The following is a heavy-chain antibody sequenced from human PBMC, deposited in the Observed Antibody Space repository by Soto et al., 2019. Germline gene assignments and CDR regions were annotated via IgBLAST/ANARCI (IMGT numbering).Heavy chain of an antibody. D-gene: IGHD2-2*01. CDR3: VLVVPAAEYYGDYGY. J-gene: IGHJ4*02. CDR2: INGSGGST. V-gene: IGHV3-23*01. CDR1: GFTFSSYA. Sequence: LRLSCAASGFTFSSYAMSWVRQAPGKGLEWVSAINGSGGSTYYADSVKGRFTIYRDNAKNTLYLQMNSLRAEDTAVYYCVLVVPAAEYYGDYGYWGQGTLVTVSS.